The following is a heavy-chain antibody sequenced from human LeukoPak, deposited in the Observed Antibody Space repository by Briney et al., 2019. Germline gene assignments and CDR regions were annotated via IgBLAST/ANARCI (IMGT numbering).Heavy chain of an antibody. J-gene: IGHJ5*02. CDR1: GGSISSGDYY. Sequence: SQTLSLTCTVSGGSISSGDYYWSWIRQPPGKGLEWVGYIYYSGSTYYNPSLKSRAFISVDTSKDQFSLKVTSVTAADTAVYFCARHLSGSSWFDPWGQGTLVTVSS. CDR2: IYYSGST. CDR3: ARHLSGSSWFDP. V-gene: IGHV4-30-4*08. D-gene: IGHD1-26*01.